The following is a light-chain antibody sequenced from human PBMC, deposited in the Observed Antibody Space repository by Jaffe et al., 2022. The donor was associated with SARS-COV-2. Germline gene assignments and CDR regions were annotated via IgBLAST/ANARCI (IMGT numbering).Light chain of an antibody. CDR1: SSNIGLNA. CDR3: VVWDDRLTGYV. J-gene: IGLJ1*01. V-gene: IGLV1-44*01. CDR2: SNN. Sequence: QSVLTQPPSASGTPGQRVTISCSGSSSNIGLNAVNWYRHLPGTAPTLLIYSNNLRPSGVPDRFSGSKSGTSASLAVSGLQSGDEADYYCVVWDDRLTGYVFGPGTKVSVL.